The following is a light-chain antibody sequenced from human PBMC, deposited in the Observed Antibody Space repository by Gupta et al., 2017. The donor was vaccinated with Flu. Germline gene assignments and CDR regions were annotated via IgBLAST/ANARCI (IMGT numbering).Light chain of an antibody. Sequence: EAAIRESPVTLFVSPGERATLSCRASQSIGSSLAWYQQKPGQAPRLLIYDASTRAAGLPARFSGSGSGTEFSLTISSLHSEDFAVYYCQQYQNWPPWTFGPGTKVEI. V-gene: IGKV3-15*01. CDR1: QSIGSS. CDR3: QQYQNWPPWT. J-gene: IGKJ1*01. CDR2: DAS.